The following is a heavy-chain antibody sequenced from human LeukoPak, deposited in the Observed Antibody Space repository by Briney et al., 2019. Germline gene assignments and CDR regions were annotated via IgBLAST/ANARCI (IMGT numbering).Heavy chain of an antibody. CDR1: GGSISSYY. CDR3: ARVRWYYDSSGYLDY. Sequence: SETLSLTCTVSGGSISSYYWSWIRQPPGKGLEWIGSIYYSGSTYYNPSLKCRVTISVDTSKNQFSLKLSSVTAADTAVYYCARVRWYYDSSGYLDYWGQGTLVTVSS. V-gene: IGHV4-59*12. J-gene: IGHJ4*02. D-gene: IGHD3-22*01. CDR2: IYYSGST.